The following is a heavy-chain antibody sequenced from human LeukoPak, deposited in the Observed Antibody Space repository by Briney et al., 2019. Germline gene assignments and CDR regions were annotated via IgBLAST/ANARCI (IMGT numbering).Heavy chain of an antibody. J-gene: IGHJ4*02. CDR1: GYSFTSYW. CDR2: IYPGDSDT. Sequence: GESLKISCKGSGYSFTSYWIGWVRQMPGKGLEWMGIIYPGDSDTRYSPSFQGQVTISADKSISTAYLQWSSLKASDTAMYYCARQYYYDSSGLYYFDYWGQGTLVTVSS. D-gene: IGHD3-22*01. CDR3: ARQYYYDSSGLYYFDY. V-gene: IGHV5-51*01.